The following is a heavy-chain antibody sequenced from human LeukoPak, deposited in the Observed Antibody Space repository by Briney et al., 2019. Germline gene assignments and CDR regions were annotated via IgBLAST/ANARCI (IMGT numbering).Heavy chain of an antibody. Sequence: GGSLRLSCAASGFTFNTYSMNWVRQAPGKGLEWISSISVDSNYLYYVDSLRGRFTVSRDNTKNSLYLQMNRLRAEDTAVYYCARDFAILWFGEPGYFDYWGQGTLVTVSS. V-gene: IGHV3-21*01. J-gene: IGHJ4*02. CDR1: GFTFNTYS. CDR2: ISVDSNYL. CDR3: ARDFAILWFGEPGYFDY. D-gene: IGHD3-10*01.